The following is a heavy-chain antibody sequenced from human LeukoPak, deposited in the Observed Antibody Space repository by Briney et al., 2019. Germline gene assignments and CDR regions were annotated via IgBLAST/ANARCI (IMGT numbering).Heavy chain of an antibody. CDR3: ALMTTGPHYYYMDV. V-gene: IGHV3-21*01. CDR2: ISSSSSYI. D-gene: IGHD4-17*01. CDR1: GFTFSSYS. Sequence: GGSLRLSCAASGFTFSSYSMNWVRQAPGKGLEWVSSISSSSSYIYYADSVKGRFTISRDNAKNSLYLQMNSLRAEDTAVYYCALMTTGPHYYYMDVWGKGTTVTVSS. J-gene: IGHJ6*03.